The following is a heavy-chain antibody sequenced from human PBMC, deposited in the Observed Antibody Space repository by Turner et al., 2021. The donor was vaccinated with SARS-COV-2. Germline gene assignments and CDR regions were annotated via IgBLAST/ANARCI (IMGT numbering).Heavy chain of an antibody. V-gene: IGHV4-39*01. CDR3: ARLPERYFFDY. J-gene: IGHJ4*02. CDR1: GGSITKNYDY. Sequence: LQLQESGQGLVKPSETLSLTCTVPGGSITKNYDYWGWIRQPPGKGLEWIGSIYYSGNTYYNPSLKSRVTISVDTSKSQFSLKLSSVTAADTAVYYCARLPERYFFDYWGQGALVTVSS. CDR2: IYYSGNT.